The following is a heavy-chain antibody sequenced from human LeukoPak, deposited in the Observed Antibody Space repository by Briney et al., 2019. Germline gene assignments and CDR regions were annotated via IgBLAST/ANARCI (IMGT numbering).Heavy chain of an antibody. CDR3: AKDSPRDDYVRGSYRYTRRGLDI. CDR2: ISAYNGNT. V-gene: IGHV1-18*01. D-gene: IGHD3-16*02. CDR1: GYTFSIYG. Sequence: GASVKVSCKASGYTFSIYGISWVRQAPGQGREWMGWISAYNGNTKFAEKFQGRLTMTTETSTSTAYMELRSLTSDDTAVYYCAKDSPRDDYVRGSYRYTRRGLDIWGQGTMVT. J-gene: IGHJ3*02.